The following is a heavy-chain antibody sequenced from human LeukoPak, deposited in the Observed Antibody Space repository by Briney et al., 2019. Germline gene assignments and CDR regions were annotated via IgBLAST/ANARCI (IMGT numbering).Heavy chain of an antibody. CDR2: ISTGSSTT. CDR1: GFTFSSYW. J-gene: IGHJ4*02. V-gene: IGHV3-48*02. CDR3: ARVAAGYSVNYFDY. D-gene: IGHD4-23*01. Sequence: GGSLRLSCAASGFTFSSYWMTWVRQGPGKGLEWVSYISTGSSTTYYADSVKGRFTISRDNVENSLYLQMNSLRDEDTAVYYCARVAAGYSVNYFDYWGQGTLVTVSS.